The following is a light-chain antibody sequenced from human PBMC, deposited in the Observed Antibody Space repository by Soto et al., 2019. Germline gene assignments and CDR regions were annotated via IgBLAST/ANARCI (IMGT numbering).Light chain of an antibody. Sequence: QSALTQPASVSGSPGQSITISCTGTSSDVGSYNYVSWYQQYPGKAPKLMIYEVSYRPSGISNRFSGSKSGNTASLTISGLQAEDEADYHCSSYASRYTPMVFGGGTKVTVL. CDR3: SSYASRYTPMV. CDR1: SSDVGSYNY. J-gene: IGLJ3*02. CDR2: EVS. V-gene: IGLV2-14*01.